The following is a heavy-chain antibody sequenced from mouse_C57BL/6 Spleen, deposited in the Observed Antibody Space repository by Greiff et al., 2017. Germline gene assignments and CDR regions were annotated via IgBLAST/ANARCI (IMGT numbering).Heavy chain of an antibody. J-gene: IGHJ2*01. D-gene: IGHD1-1*01. Sequence: EVMLVESGGGLVQPKGSLTLTCAASGFSFNTYAMNWVRQAPGKGLEWVARIRSKSNNYATYYADSVKDRFTISRDDSESMLYLLKNNLTTEYKAMYYCVWGYYGSFDYWGQGTTLTVSS. CDR3: VWGYYGSFDY. CDR1: GFSFNTYA. V-gene: IGHV10-1*01. CDR2: IRSKSNNYAT.